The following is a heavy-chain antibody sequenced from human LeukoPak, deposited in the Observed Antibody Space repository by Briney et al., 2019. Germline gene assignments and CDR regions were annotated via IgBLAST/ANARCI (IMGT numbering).Heavy chain of an antibody. CDR1: GFTFSSYW. V-gene: IGHV3-7*01. CDR2: IKKDGSEK. D-gene: IGHD5-18*01. CDR3: ARGGTYSWNWFDP. J-gene: IGHJ5*02. Sequence: GGSLRLSCAASGFTFSSYWMSWVRQAPGKGLEWVANIKKDGSEKYYVDSVKGRFTISRDNAKTSLYLQMNSLRAEDTAVYYCARGGTYSWNWFDPWGQGTLVTVSS.